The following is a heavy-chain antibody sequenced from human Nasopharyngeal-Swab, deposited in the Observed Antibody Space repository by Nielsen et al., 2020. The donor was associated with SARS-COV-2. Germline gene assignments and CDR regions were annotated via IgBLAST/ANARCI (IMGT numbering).Heavy chain of an antibody. Sequence: SETLSLTCAVYGGSFSGYYWSWIRQPPGKGLEWIGEINHSGSTNYNPSLKSRVTISVDTSKNQFSLKLSSVTAADTAVYYCVRGRNGGPEGYWGQGTLVTVSS. CDR2: INHSGST. CDR1: GGSFSGYY. CDR3: VRGRNGGPEGY. D-gene: IGHD4-23*01. V-gene: IGHV4-34*01. J-gene: IGHJ4*02.